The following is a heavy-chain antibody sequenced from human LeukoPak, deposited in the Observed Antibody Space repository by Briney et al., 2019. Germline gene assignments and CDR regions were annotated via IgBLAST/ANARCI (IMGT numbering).Heavy chain of an antibody. V-gene: IGHV3-48*03. CDR1: GFTFSSYE. CDR2: ISSSGSTI. J-gene: IGHJ4*02. Sequence: PAGSLTLSCSAYGFTFSSYEMNWARHAPGQGREWGSYISSSGSTIYYADSGKGRFTISRDNAKNSLYLQMNSLRAEDTAVYYCGGGYSNDYWGQGTLVTVSS. D-gene: IGHD2-21*01. CDR3: GGGYSNDY.